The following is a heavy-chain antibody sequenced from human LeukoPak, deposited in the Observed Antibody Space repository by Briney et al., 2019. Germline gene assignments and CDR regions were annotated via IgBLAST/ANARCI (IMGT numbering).Heavy chain of an antibody. CDR1: GFTFDDYA. V-gene: IGHV3-9*01. Sequence: PGGSLRLSCAASGFTFDDYAMHWVRQAPGKGLEWVSGISWYSGTIGYADSVKGRFTISRDNAKNSLYLQMNSLRAEDTAVYYCAPTDWCSSTSCHDFDYWGQGTLVTVSS. CDR2: ISWYSGTI. CDR3: APTDWCSSTSCHDFDY. D-gene: IGHD2-2*01. J-gene: IGHJ4*02.